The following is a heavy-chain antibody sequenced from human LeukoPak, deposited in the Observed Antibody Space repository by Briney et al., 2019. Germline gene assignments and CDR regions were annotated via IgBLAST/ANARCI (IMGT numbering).Heavy chain of an antibody. Sequence: SETLSLTCTVSGGSISSSSYYWGWIRQPPGKGPEWIGSIYYSGSTYYNPSLKSRVTISVDTSKNRFSLKLSSVTAADTAVYYCARLRDDYDSSGLQNNAFDIWGQGTVVTVSS. CDR3: ARLRDDYDSSGLQNNAFDI. J-gene: IGHJ3*02. V-gene: IGHV4-39*01. D-gene: IGHD3-22*01. CDR2: IYYSGST. CDR1: GGSISSSSYY.